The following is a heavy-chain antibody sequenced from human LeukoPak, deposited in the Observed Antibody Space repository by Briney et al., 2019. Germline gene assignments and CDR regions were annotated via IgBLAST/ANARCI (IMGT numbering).Heavy chain of an antibody. CDR2: INPNSGGT. Sequence: ASVKVSCKASGYTFTNYGISWVRQAPGQGLEWMGWINPNSGGTNYAQKFQGRVTMTRDTSISTAYMELSRLRSDDTAVYYCARARRYYDSSGYYYVLALGYWGQGTLVTVSS. CDR1: GYTFTNYG. D-gene: IGHD3-22*01. V-gene: IGHV1-2*02. J-gene: IGHJ4*02. CDR3: ARARRYYDSSGYYYVLALGY.